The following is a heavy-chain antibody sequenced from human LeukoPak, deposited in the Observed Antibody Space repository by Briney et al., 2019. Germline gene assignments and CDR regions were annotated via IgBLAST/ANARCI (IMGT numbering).Heavy chain of an antibody. CDR2: INVETGAS. V-gene: IGHV1-2*02. Sequence: ASVKVSCKASGYTFTGHYMHWVRQSPGEGLEWMGWINVETGASNYAQKFEDRVTMTRDTSISTAYMELSSLRSDDTAVYYCAREGLISIFGVDYMDVWGKGTTVTVSS. CDR1: GYTFTGHY. CDR3: AREGLISIFGVDYMDV. J-gene: IGHJ6*03. D-gene: IGHD3-3*01.